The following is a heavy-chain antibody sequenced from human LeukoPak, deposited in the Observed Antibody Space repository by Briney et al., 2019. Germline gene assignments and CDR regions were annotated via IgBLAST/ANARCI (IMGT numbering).Heavy chain of an antibody. V-gene: IGHV3-48*02. CDR2: ISSSSGTI. CDR1: GFTVSSYS. Sequence: PGGSLRLSCAASGFTVSSYSMDWVRQAPGKGLEWISFISSSSGTIYYADSVKGRFTISIDNAKNSLYLQMKSLRDEDTAVYYCVRDRAGGNSVWFDPWGQGTLVTVSS. CDR3: VRDRAGGNSVWFDP. D-gene: IGHD4-23*01. J-gene: IGHJ5*02.